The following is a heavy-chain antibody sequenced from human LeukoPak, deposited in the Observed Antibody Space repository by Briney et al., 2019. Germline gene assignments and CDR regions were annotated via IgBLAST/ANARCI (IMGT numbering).Heavy chain of an antibody. V-gene: IGHV1-24*01. J-gene: IGHJ6*02. CDR2: FDPEDGET. CDR1: GYTLTKLS. D-gene: IGHD3-3*01. Sequence: ASVKVSCKVSGYTLTKLSMHWVRQAPGKGLEWMGGFDPEDGETIYAQKFQGRVTMTEDTSTDTAYMELSSLRSEDTAVYYCATAGRGYYDFWSGSNYYGMDVWGQGTTVTVSS. CDR3: ATAGRGYYDFWSGSNYYGMDV.